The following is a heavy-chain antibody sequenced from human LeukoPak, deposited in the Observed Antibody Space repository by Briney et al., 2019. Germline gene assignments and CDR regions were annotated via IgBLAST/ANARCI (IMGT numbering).Heavy chain of an antibody. CDR1: GFTFSSYS. V-gene: IGHV3-21*01. CDR3: ARDSDVVVVAATRDWYFDL. Sequence: GGSLRLSCAATGFTFSSYSMNWVRQAPGKGLEWVSSISSSSSYIYYADSVKGRFTISRDNAKNSLYLQMNSLRAEDTAVYYCARDSDVVVVAATRDWYFDLWGRGTLVTVSS. CDR2: ISSSSSYI. J-gene: IGHJ2*01. D-gene: IGHD2-15*01.